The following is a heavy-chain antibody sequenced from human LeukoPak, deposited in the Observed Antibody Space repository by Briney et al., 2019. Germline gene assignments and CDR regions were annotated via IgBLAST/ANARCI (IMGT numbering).Heavy chain of an antibody. Sequence: PSQTLSLTCSVPGGSISSGSYYWSWIRQPAGKGLAWIGRLYTSGSTNYNPSLKSRVTISVDTSKNQFSLKLSSVTAADTAVYYCAASGSYYVGTFYYCGQGTLVTVSS. V-gene: IGHV4-61*02. CDR2: LYTSGST. J-gene: IGHJ4*02. CDR1: GGSISSGSYY. D-gene: IGHD1-26*01. CDR3: AASGSYYVGTFYY.